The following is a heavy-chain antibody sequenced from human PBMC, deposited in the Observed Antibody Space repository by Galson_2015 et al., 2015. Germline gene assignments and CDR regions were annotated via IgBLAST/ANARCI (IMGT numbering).Heavy chain of an antibody. CDR3: AKEGNYGISIYYYYYMDV. CDR1: GFTFSSYG. J-gene: IGHJ6*03. V-gene: IGHV3-30*18. Sequence: SLRLSCAASGFTFSSYGMHWVRQAPGKGLEWVAVISYDGSNKYYADSVKGRFTISRDNSKNTLYLQMNSLRAEDTAVYYCAKEGNYGISIYYYYYMDVWGKGTTVTVSS. D-gene: IGHD4-11*01. CDR2: ISYDGSNK.